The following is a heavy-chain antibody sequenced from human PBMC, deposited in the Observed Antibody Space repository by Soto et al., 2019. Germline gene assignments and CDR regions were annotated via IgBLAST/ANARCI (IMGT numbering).Heavy chain of an antibody. V-gene: IGHV1-2*04. CDR1: GYTFTGYH. J-gene: IGHJ5*02. CDR3: ARWVGASNRFDP. CDR2: INTNSGDT. D-gene: IGHD1-26*01. Sequence: ASVKVSCKASGYTFTGYHIQWVRQAPGQGLEWMGWINTNSGDTNYAQKFQGWVTMTRDTSINTAYVEMSRLSSDDTAVYYCARWVGASNRFDPWGQGTLVTVSS.